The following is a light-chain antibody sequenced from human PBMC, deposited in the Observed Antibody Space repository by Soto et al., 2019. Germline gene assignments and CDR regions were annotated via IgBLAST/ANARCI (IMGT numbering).Light chain of an antibody. J-gene: IGKJ1*01. V-gene: IGKV3-15*01. CDR2: GAS. CDR3: QQYNNWAGT. Sequence: EIVLTQSPGTLSVSPGERATLSCRASQSVSSKLAWYQQKPGQAPRLLFYGASTGATGIPARFSGSGSETDFTLSISSLQSEDFAVYYCQQYNNWAGTFGQGTKVEIK. CDR1: QSVSSK.